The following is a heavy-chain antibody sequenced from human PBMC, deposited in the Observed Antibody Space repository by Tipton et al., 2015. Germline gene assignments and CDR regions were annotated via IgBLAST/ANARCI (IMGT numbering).Heavy chain of an antibody. V-gene: IGHV4-61*03. CDR3: ARDLEHGTDV. CDR2: ISYSGST. D-gene: IGHD5-24*01. Sequence: GLVKPSETLSLTCDVSGYSISSGYYWSWIRQPPGKGLEWMGYISYSGSTHYNPSLKSRVSISLDTSKNHFSLSLTSVTAADTAIYYCARDLEHGTDVWGQGTTVTVSS. CDR1: GYSISSGYY. J-gene: IGHJ6*02.